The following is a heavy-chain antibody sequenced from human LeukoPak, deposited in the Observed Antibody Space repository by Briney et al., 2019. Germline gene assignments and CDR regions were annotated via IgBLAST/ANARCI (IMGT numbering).Heavy chain of an antibody. Sequence: SETLSLTCTVSGGSISSSSYYWGWIRQPPGKGLEWIGSIYYSGSTYYNPSLKSRVTISVDTSKNQFSLKLSSVTAADTAVYYCARGENSSSWPYYYYYMDVWGKGTTVTVSS. J-gene: IGHJ6*03. D-gene: IGHD6-13*01. CDR1: GGSISSSSYY. CDR2: IYYSGST. CDR3: ARGENSSSWPYYYYYMDV. V-gene: IGHV4-39*07.